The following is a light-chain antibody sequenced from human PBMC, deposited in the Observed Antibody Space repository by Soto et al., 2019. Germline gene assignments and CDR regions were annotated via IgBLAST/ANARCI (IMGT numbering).Light chain of an antibody. J-gene: IGLJ1*01. CDR1: SSDVGIYNY. CDR3: SSYAGSNRV. Sequence: QSALTQPPSASGSPGQSVTISCTGTSSDVGIYNYVSWYQQHPGKAPKLMIYEVSKRPSGVPDRFSGSKSGNTASLTVSGLQADDEADYYCSSYAGSNRVFGTGTKVTVL. V-gene: IGLV2-8*01. CDR2: EVS.